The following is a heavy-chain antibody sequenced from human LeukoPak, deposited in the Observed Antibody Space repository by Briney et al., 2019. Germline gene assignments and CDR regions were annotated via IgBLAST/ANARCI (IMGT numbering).Heavy chain of an antibody. CDR1: GGPISSYY. D-gene: IGHD3-3*01. Sequence: SETLSLTCTVSGGPISSYYWSWIRQPPRKGLERIRHLYYSGSTNYNPALKTRVTISVDTSKHQFSLKLSSVTAGDTAVYYCARGPSQYYDFWSGYLDYYYYMDVWGKGTTVTVPS. CDR3: ARGPSQYYDFWSGYLDYYYYMDV. V-gene: IGHV4-59*01. CDR2: LYYSGST. J-gene: IGHJ6*03.